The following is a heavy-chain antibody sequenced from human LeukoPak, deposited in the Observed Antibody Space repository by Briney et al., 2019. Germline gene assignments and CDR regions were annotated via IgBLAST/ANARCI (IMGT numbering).Heavy chain of an antibody. CDR3: ARGPTEPGAFDI. V-gene: IGHV1-69*13. CDR2: IIPIFGTA. Sequence: GASVKVSCKASGGTFSSYAISWVRQAPGQGLEWMGGIIPIFGTANYTQKFQGRVTITADESTSTAYMELSSLRSEDTAVYYCARGPTEPGAFDIWGQGTMVTVSS. J-gene: IGHJ3*02. D-gene: IGHD4-11*01. CDR1: GGTFSSYA.